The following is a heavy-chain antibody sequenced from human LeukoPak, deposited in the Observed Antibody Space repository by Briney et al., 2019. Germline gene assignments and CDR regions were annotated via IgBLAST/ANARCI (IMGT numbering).Heavy chain of an antibody. D-gene: IGHD4-17*01. CDR1: GFTFSSYG. J-gene: IGHJ4*02. CDR2: IRYDGSNK. Sequence: GGSLRLSCAASGFTFSSYGMHWVRQAPGKGLAWVAFIRYDGSNKYYADSVKGRFTISRDTSKNTLYLQMNSLRAEDTAVYYCAKVLLYYGDYDPFDFWGQGTLVTVSS. CDR3: AKVLLYYGDYDPFDF. V-gene: IGHV3-30*02.